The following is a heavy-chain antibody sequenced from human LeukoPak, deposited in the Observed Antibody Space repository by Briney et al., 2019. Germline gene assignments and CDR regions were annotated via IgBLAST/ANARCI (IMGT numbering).Heavy chain of an antibody. Sequence: GGSLRLSCAASGFTFSNYWMNWVRQAPGKGLEWVANIKQDGSETYYVDSVKGRFTISRDNAKNSLYLQMNSLRVDDTALYHCARKGLGGELGGFDSWGQGTLVTVSS. CDR1: GFTFSNYW. CDR2: IKQDGSET. D-gene: IGHD1-26*01. J-gene: IGHJ4*02. CDR3: ARKGLGGELGGFDS. V-gene: IGHV3-7*03.